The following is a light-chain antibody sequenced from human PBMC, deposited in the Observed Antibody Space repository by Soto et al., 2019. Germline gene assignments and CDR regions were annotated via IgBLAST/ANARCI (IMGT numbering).Light chain of an antibody. CDR2: YDS. V-gene: IGLV3-21*04. CDR3: QVWDSSSDHVV. J-gene: IGLJ2*01. Sequence: YELTQPPSVSVAPGKTARITCGGNNIGSKSVHWYQQKPGQAPVLVIYYDSDRPSGIPERFSGSNSGNTATLTISRVEAVDEADYYCQVWDSSSDHVVFGGGTKLTVL. CDR1: NIGSKS.